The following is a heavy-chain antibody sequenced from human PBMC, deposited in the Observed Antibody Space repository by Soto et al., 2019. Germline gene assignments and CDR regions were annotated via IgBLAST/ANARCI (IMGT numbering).Heavy chain of an antibody. CDR1: GGTFSSYA. Sequence: ASVKVSCKASGGTFSSYAISWVRQAPGQGLEWMGGIIPIFGTANYAQKFQGRVTITADESTSTAYMELSSLRSEDTAVYYCARVPSGGRIAVAGNFDYWGQGTLVTVSS. D-gene: IGHD6-19*01. J-gene: IGHJ4*02. CDR3: ARVPSGGRIAVAGNFDY. CDR2: IIPIFGTA. V-gene: IGHV1-69*13.